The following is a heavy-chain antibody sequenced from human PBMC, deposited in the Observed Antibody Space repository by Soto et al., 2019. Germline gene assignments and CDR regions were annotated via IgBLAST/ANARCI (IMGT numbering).Heavy chain of an antibody. D-gene: IGHD3-22*01. CDR1: VSSISTGYY. V-gene: IGHV4-38-2*01. CDR3: ERVPGGYYVSSCYSGHFYY. CDR2: IYNSGST. Sequence: PWETLALTCAASVSSISTGYYRRWFRQPPRKALQRLGSIYNSGSTYYNPSLKSRVAISVDTSKNQFSLKLSSVTAADTTVYYCERVPGGYYVSSCYSGHFYYWGQGTLVSVS. J-gene: IGHJ4*02.